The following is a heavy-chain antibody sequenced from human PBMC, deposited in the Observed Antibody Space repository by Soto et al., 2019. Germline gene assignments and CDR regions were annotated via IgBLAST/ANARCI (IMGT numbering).Heavy chain of an antibody. Sequence: LVESGGGVAQPGKSQTLSCAASGFTFNTYAFHWVRQAPGKGLEWVAVVSSDGKDKFYADSVSGRFTISRDDSKDTLFLHMNSLRTEDTAVYFCERQLSFVVGTLTTREHFFQHWGRGTLVTVSS. CDR2: VSSDGKDK. CDR3: ERQLSFVVGTLTTREHFFQH. V-gene: IGHV3-30*04. CDR1: GFTFNTYA. J-gene: IGHJ1*01. D-gene: IGHD2-21*02.